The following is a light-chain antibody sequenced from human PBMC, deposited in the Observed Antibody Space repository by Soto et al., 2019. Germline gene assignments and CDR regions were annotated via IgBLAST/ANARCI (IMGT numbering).Light chain of an antibody. CDR1: QSVSSN. J-gene: IGKJ4*01. CDR2: GVY. Sequence: EIVMTQSPTILSVSPGERATLSCRASQSVSSNLAWYQQKPGQAPRLLIYGVYTRAPGIPARFSGSGSGTEFTLTISSLQSEDFAVYYCQQYNNWPLTFGGGTKVEIK. CDR3: QQYNNWPLT. V-gene: IGKV3D-15*01.